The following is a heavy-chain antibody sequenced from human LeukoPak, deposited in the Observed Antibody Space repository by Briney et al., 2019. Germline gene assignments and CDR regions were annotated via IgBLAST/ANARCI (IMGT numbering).Heavy chain of an antibody. CDR2: ISSSSDYI. D-gene: IGHD6-19*01. Sequence: GGSLRLSCAASGFTFSSYSMNWVRQAPGKGLEWVSSISSSSDYIYYADSVKGRFTISRDNAKNSLFLQMNSLRAEDTAVYYCARYDYSSDWNLDYWGQGTLVTVSS. J-gene: IGHJ4*02. V-gene: IGHV3-21*01. CDR1: GFTFSSYS. CDR3: ARYDYSSDWNLDY.